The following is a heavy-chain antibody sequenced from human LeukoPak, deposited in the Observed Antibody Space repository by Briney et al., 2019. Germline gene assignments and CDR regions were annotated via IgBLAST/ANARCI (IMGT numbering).Heavy chain of an antibody. Sequence: GGSLRLSCAASGFTFSSYSMNWVRQAPGKGLEWVSSISSSSSYIYYADSVKGRFTISRDNAKNSLYLQMNSLRAEDTAVYYCARAVLGVRSGSSGWNYWGQGTLVTVSS. CDR3: ARAVLGVRSGSSGWNY. CDR1: GFTFSSYS. D-gene: IGHD6-19*01. CDR2: ISSSSSYI. V-gene: IGHV3-21*01. J-gene: IGHJ4*02.